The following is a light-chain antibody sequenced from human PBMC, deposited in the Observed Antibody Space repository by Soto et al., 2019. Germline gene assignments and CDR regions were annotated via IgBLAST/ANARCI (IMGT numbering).Light chain of an antibody. CDR2: GAS. J-gene: IGKJ4*01. V-gene: IGKV3-20*01. CDR1: QGVSSSY. Sequence: EMVLTQSPGTLYLSPGERATLSCRASQGVSSSYLAWYQQKPGQPPRLLIYGASSRATGIPDRFSGSGSGTDFTLTITRLEPEDFAVYYCQRYRTSFGGGTKVEIK. CDR3: QRYRTS.